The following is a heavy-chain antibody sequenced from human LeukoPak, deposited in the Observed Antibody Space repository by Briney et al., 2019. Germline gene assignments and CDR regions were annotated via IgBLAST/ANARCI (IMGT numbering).Heavy chain of an antibody. Sequence: SETLSLTCTVSGGSISSSSYYWGWIRQPPGKGLEWIGSIYYSGSTYYNPSLKSRVTISVDTSKNQFSLKLSSVTAADTAVYYCAGRAELLWFGELLPYFDYWGQGTLVTVSS. J-gene: IGHJ4*02. CDR3: AGRAELLWFGELLPYFDY. V-gene: IGHV4-39*01. CDR1: GGSISSSSYY. D-gene: IGHD3-10*01. CDR2: IYYSGST.